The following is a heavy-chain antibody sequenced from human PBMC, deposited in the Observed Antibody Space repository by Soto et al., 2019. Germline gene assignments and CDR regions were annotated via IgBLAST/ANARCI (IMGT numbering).Heavy chain of an antibody. J-gene: IGHJ6*02. V-gene: IGHV4-34*01. CDR2: INHSGST. Sequence: TSETLSLTCAVYGGSFSGYYWSWIRQPPGKGLEWIGEINHSGSTNYNPSLKSRVTISVDTSKNQFSLKLSSVTAADTAVYYCAKPWRYSYGPRNYYYYGMDVWGQGTTVTVSS. D-gene: IGHD5-18*01. CDR3: AKPWRYSYGPRNYYYYGMDV. CDR1: GGSFSGYY.